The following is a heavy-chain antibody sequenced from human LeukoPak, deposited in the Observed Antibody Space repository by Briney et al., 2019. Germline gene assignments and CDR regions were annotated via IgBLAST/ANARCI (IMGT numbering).Heavy chain of an antibody. V-gene: IGHV3-15*01. D-gene: IGHD4-17*01. CDR1: GFTFSNSW. Sequence: PGGSLRLSCAASGFTFSNSWMSWVRQAPGKVLEWVGRIKSKTDGGATDYAAPVKGRFTISRADSKNTLYLQMNSLKTEDTAVYSCTTLPISYGSYWGQGTLVTVSS. J-gene: IGHJ4*02. CDR3: TTLPISYGSY. CDR2: IKSKTDGGAT.